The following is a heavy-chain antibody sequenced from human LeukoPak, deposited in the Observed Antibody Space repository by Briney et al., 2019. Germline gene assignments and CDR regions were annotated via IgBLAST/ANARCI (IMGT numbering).Heavy chain of an antibody. CDR1: GGTFSSYA. Sequence: ASVMVSCKASGGTFSSYAISWVRQAPGQGLEWMRGIIPIFGTANYAQKFQGRVTITTDESTSTAYMELCSLRSEDTAVYYCARDNSYCSSTSCKQGDAFDIWGQGTMVTVSS. V-gene: IGHV1-69*05. CDR2: IIPIFGTA. CDR3: ARDNSYCSSTSCKQGDAFDI. J-gene: IGHJ3*02. D-gene: IGHD2-2*01.